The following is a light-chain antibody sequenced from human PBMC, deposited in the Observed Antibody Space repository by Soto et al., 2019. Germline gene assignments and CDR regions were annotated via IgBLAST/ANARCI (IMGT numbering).Light chain of an antibody. CDR3: QQYSAWPLT. Sequence: EIVMTQSPATLSVSPGERATLFCRASQTVSSIFLAWYQQKPGQAPRLLIHGASTRATGIPARFSGSGSGTEFTLTISNLQSEDFAVYYCQQYSAWPLTFGGGTKVEIK. CDR2: GAS. CDR1: QTVSSI. V-gene: IGKV3-15*01. J-gene: IGKJ4*01.